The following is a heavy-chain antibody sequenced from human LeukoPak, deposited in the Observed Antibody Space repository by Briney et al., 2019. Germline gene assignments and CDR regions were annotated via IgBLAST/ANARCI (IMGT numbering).Heavy chain of an antibody. J-gene: IGHJ4*02. CDR2: IIPIFGTA. CDR1: GGTFSSYA. Sequence: ASVKVSCKASGGTFSSYAISWVRQAPGQGLEWMGGIIPIFGTASYAQKFQGRVTITADESTSTAYMELSSLRSKDTAVYYCARDLDYYGSGPFGYWGQGTLVTVSS. D-gene: IGHD3-10*01. CDR3: ARDLDYYGSGPFGY. V-gene: IGHV1-69*13.